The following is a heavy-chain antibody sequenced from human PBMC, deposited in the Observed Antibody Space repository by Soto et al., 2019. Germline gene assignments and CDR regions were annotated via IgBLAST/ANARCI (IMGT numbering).Heavy chain of an antibody. D-gene: IGHD6-13*01. CDR3: ARGGYSSTWSNLLDRSGLDV. J-gene: IGHJ6*02. CDR2: IVPLFRTT. V-gene: IGHV1-69*06. Sequence: QVQLVQSGAEAKKPGSSVKVSGKTSVGTFSSYAISWVRQAPGQWLEWMGGIVPLFRTTNYAQKFQGRVTITAGTSTYNVYMELSGLRAGDTAVYYCARGGYSSTWSNLLDRSGLDVWGQGTTVTVSS. CDR1: VGTFSSYA.